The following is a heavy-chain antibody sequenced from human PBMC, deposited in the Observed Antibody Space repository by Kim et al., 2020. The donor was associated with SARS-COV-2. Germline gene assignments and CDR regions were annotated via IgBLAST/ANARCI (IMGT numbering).Heavy chain of an antibody. CDR3: ARDKPGRWLQLGNYYYYGMDV. CDR1: GFTFSSYS. CDR2: ISSSSSTI. J-gene: IGHJ6*02. Sequence: GGSLRLSCAASGFTFSSYSMNWVRQAPGKGLEWVSYISSSSSTIYYADSVKGRFTISRDNAKNSLYLQMNSLRAEDTAVYYCARDKPGRWLQLGNYYYYGMDVWGQGTTVTVSS. D-gene: IGHD5-12*01. V-gene: IGHV3-48*04.